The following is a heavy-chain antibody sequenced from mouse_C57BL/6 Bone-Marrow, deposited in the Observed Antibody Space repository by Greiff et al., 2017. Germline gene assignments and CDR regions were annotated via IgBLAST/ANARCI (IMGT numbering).Heavy chain of an antibody. CDR3: TTREGFDY. CDR2: IDPEDGET. V-gene: IGHV14-1*01. CDR1: GFNIKDYY. J-gene: IGHJ2*01. Sequence: EVQLQQSGAELVRPGASVKLSCTASGFNIKDYYMHWVKQRPEQGLEWIGRIDPEDGETEYAPNFPGKATMTADPSSNTAYLQLSSQQSEDTAVYYCTTREGFDYWGQGTTLTVSS.